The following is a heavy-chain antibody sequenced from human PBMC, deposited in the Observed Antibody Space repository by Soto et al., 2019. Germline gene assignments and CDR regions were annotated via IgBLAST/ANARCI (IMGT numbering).Heavy chain of an antibody. V-gene: IGHV4-31*03. CDR2: IYYSGST. J-gene: IGHJ3*01. Sequence: QVQLQESGPGLVKASQTLSLTCTVSGDSISSDGYYLTWIRQHPGKGLEWIGDIYYSGSTSYNPSLESRVTMSGHTSDNQLSLKLLSVTAADTVVYYCARRHDALTGPDAFDVWGQGTKVTVSS. CDR1: GDSISSDGYY. CDR3: ARRHDALTGPDAFDV. D-gene: IGHD3-9*01.